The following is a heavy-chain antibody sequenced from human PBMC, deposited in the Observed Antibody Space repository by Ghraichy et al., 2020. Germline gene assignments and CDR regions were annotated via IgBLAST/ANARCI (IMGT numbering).Heavy chain of an antibody. V-gene: IGHV3-66*04. CDR2: IYSGGST. J-gene: IGHJ5*02. Sequence: GGSLRLSCAASGFTVSSNYMSWVRQAPGKGLEWVSVIYSGGSTYYADSVKGRFIISRDNSKNTLYLQMNSLRAEDTAVYYCARHSGSYYGWFDPWGQGTLVTVSS. CDR1: GFTVSSNY. D-gene: IGHD1-26*01. CDR3: ARHSGSYYGWFDP.